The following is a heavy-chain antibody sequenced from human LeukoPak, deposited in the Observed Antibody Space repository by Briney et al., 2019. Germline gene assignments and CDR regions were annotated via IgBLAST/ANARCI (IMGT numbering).Heavy chain of an antibody. J-gene: IGHJ4*02. CDR1: GGSFSGYY. CDR2: INHSGST. D-gene: IGHD3-3*01. CDR3: AREGGFYRPLDY. Sequence: SETLSLTCAVYGGSFSGYYWSWIRQPPGKGLEWIGEINHSGSTNYNPSLKSRVTISVDTSKNQFSLKLSSVTAADTAVYYCAREGGFYRPLDYTGQGTLVTVSS. V-gene: IGHV4-34*01.